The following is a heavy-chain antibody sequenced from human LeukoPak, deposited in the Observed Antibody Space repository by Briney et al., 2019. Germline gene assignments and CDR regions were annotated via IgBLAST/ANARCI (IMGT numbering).Heavy chain of an antibody. J-gene: IGHJ4*02. Sequence: GGSLRLSCVVSGFTFTNYVVHWVRQAPGKGLEWVTLVSCVGGIKYYADSVKGRFSVSRDISKNTLYLQMNSLRVIDTGVYYCARDSETTPIHVLGYWGQGTLVTVSS. CDR1: GFTFTNYV. CDR3: ARDSETTPIHVLGY. CDR2: VSCVGGIK. V-gene: IGHV3-30-3*01. D-gene: IGHD2-15*01.